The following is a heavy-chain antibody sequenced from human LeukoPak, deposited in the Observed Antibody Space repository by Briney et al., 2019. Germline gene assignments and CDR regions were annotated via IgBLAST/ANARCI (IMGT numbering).Heavy chain of an antibody. Sequence: ASVKVSRKASGYTFTSYGISWVRQAPGQGLEWMGWISAYNGNTNYAQRLQGRVTMTTDTSTSTAYMELRSLRSEDTAVYYCATYYYDSTGYYYALRDWGQGTLVTVSS. CDR3: ATYYYDSTGYYYALRD. CDR2: ISAYNGNT. CDR1: GYTFTSYG. V-gene: IGHV1-18*01. D-gene: IGHD3-22*01. J-gene: IGHJ4*02.